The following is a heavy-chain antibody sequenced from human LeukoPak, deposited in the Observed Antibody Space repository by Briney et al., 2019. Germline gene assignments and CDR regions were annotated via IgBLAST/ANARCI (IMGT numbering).Heavy chain of an antibody. V-gene: IGHV4-30-2*01. Sequence: ASETLSLTCAVSGGSISSGGYSWSWIRQPPGKGLEWIGFISHSGSTYYNPSLKSRVAISLDRSRNHFSLKLSSVTAADTAVYYCARAESGYDPPDAFDIWGQGTMVTVSS. CDR3: ARAESGYDPPDAFDI. D-gene: IGHD5-12*01. CDR1: GGSISSGGYS. CDR2: ISHSGST. J-gene: IGHJ3*02.